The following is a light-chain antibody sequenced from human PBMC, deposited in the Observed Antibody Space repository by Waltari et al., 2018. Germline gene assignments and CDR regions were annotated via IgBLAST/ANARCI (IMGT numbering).Light chain of an antibody. J-gene: IGKJ1*01. CDR1: RGLLHHNGNTY. CDR2: KVS. Sequence: DIAMTQTPLSLIVTLGQPASISCRSSRGLLHHNGNTYLSWLQLRPGQPPRLLIYKVSNRVPGVPDRFSCSGTGTDFTLKISRVEAEDVGTYFCLQAKEYPRAFGQGTRLEIK. V-gene: IGKV2-24*01. CDR3: LQAKEYPRA.